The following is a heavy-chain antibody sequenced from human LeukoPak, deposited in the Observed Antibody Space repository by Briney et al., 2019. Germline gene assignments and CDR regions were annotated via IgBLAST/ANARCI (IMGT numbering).Heavy chain of an antibody. V-gene: IGHV4-34*01. D-gene: IGHD3-3*01. CDR3: ARGGTDFWSGYKWRYYYYMDV. Sequence: SETLSLTCAVYGGSFSGYYWSWIRQPPGKGLEWIGEINHSGSTNYNPSLKSRVTISVDTSKNQFSLKLSSVTAADTAVYYCARGGTDFWSGYKWRYYYYMDVWGKGTTVTVSS. J-gene: IGHJ6*03. CDR1: GGSFSGYY. CDR2: INHSGST.